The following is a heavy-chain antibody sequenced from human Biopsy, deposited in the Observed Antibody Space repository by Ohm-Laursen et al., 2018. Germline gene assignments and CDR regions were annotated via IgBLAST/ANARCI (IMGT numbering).Heavy chain of an antibody. J-gene: IGHJ6*02. D-gene: IGHD2-21*02. CDR1: EYSVTDYF. Sequence: SVKPSCKASEYSVTDYFIHCVRHAPGHGFEWMGWINPTIGVANHAQNFQGRVSMTRDTSIHTVYLELSSLRSDDTSVYYCARDMAVTARPYYYSGVDVWGPGTRVTVSS. V-gene: IGHV1-2*02. CDR3: ARDMAVTARPYYYSGVDV. CDR2: INPTIGVA.